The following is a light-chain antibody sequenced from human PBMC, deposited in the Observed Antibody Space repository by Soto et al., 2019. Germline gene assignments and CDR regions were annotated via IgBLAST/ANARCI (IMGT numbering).Light chain of an antibody. CDR3: GTWDSSLSYYV. J-gene: IGLJ1*01. CDR1: SSNVGNNF. Sequence: QSVLTXPPSVXAXPGXXVTISXSGSSSNVGNNFVSWYQHLPGTAPRLLMSENNKRPSGIPYRFSGSKSSTSATLDITGLQTGDEADYYCGTWDSSLSYYVFGTETKVTVL. CDR2: ENN. V-gene: IGLV1-51*01.